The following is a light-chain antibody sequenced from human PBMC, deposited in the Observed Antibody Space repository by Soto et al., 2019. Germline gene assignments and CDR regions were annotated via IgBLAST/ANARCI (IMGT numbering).Light chain of an antibody. J-gene: IGKJ4*01. Sequence: LVLTQSPGTLSLSPGERATLSCRASQSVGSDLLAWYQQKPGQAPRLLISSDSRRASGIPDRFSGSGSGTDFTLTISRLEAEDSAVYWCQQYQTSPTFGGGTKV. CDR3: QQYQTSPT. CDR1: QSVGSDL. V-gene: IGKV3-20*01. CDR2: SDS.